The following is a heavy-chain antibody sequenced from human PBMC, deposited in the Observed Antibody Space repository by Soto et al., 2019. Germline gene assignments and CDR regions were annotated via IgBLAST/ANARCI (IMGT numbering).Heavy chain of an antibody. D-gene: IGHD2-2*01. V-gene: IGHV3-23*01. CDR3: ASVPDLDYCSRTSCLYYFDY. J-gene: IGHJ4*02. Sequence: EVQLLESGGGLVQPGGSLRLSCVASGFTFSRYVMSWVRQAPGKGLEWVSTINSNGDSTYYADSVKGRFTISRDNSRNSLYLQVNSLRAEDTAVYYCASVPDLDYCSRTSCLYYFDYWGQGALVTVSS. CDR1: GFTFSRYV. CDR2: INSNGDST.